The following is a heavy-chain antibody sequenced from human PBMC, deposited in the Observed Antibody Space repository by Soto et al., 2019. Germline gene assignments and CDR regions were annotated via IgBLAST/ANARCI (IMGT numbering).Heavy chain of an antibody. D-gene: IGHD2-15*01. Sequence: EVQLVESGGGLVQPGGSLRLSCAASGFTFSSYWMHWVRQAPGKGLVWVSRINSDGSSTSYADSVKGRFTISRDNAKNTRYLQMNSLRAEDTAVYYCARLYCSGGSCYGFCDYWGQGTLVTVSS. CDR1: GFTFSSYW. CDR3: ARLYCSGGSCYGFCDY. V-gene: IGHV3-74*01. CDR2: INSDGSST. J-gene: IGHJ4*02.